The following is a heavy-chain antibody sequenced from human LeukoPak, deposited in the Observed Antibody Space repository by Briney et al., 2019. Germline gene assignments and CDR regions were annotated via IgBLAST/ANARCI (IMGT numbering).Heavy chain of an antibody. J-gene: IGHJ4*02. Sequence: SETLSLTCAVYGGSFSGYYWSWLRQPPGKGLEWIGEINHSGSTNYNPSLKRRVTISVAPSKNQFSLKLSSVTAADTAVYYCARVSVTGTTGLSPYYFDYWGQGTLVTVSS. V-gene: IGHV4-34*01. D-gene: IGHD1-7*01. CDR1: GGSFSGYY. CDR2: INHSGST. CDR3: ARVSVTGTTGLSPYYFDY.